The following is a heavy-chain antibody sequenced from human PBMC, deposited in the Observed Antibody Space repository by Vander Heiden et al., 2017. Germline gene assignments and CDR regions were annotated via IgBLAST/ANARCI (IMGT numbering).Heavy chain of an antibody. CDR3: ARDTRPGGLDY. D-gene: IGHD3-10*01. Sequence: VQLAESGVGLIQPGGSRRPSGAALGFIVSSYYMGWVRQAPGRGREWVSVIYSGGSKYYVDSVKGRFTIARDNSKNTLYLQMNRLRAEDTAGYYWARDTRPGGLDYWGQGTLVTVSS. CDR1: GFIVSSYY. CDR2: IYSGGSK. J-gene: IGHJ4*02. V-gene: IGHV3-53*01.